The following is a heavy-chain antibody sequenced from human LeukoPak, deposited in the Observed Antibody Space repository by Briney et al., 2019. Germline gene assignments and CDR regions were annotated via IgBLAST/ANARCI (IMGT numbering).Heavy chain of an antibody. CDR2: IIPILGIA. D-gene: IGHD2-15*01. J-gene: IGHJ4*02. Sequence: ASVKVSCKASGGTFSSYAISWVRQAPGQGLEWMGRIIPILGIANYAQKFQGRVTITADKSTSTAYMELSSLRSEDTAVYYCARVDCSGGSCYFAHFDYWGQGTLVTVSS. V-gene: IGHV1-69*04. CDR1: GGTFSSYA. CDR3: ARVDCSGGSCYFAHFDY.